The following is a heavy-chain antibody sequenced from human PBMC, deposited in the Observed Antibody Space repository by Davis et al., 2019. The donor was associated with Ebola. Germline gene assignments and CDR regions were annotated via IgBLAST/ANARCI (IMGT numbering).Heavy chain of an antibody. J-gene: IGHJ4*02. V-gene: IGHV3-48*01. CDR2: ISSSSSTI. CDR1: GFTFSSYW. CDR3: TSTTVTNDY. Sequence: PGGSLRLSCAASGFTFSSYWMHWVRQAPGKGLEWVSYISSSSSTIYYADSVKGRFTISRDDSKNTAYLQMNSLKTEDTAVYYCTSTTVTNDYWGQGTLVTVSS. D-gene: IGHD4-17*01.